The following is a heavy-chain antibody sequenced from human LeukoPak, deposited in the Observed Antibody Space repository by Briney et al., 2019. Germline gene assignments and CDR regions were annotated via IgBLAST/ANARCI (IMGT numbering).Heavy chain of an antibody. CDR3: ARTSMVVAATPFGH. V-gene: IGHV1-8*01. CDR2: MNPNSGNT. D-gene: IGHD2-15*01. J-gene: IGHJ4*02. CDR1: GYTFTSYD. Sequence: ASVKVSCKASGYTFTSYDINWVRQATGQGLEWMGWMNPNSGNTGYAQKFQGRVTMTRNTSISTAYMELSSLRSEDTAVYYCARTSMVVAATPFGHWGQGTLVTVSS.